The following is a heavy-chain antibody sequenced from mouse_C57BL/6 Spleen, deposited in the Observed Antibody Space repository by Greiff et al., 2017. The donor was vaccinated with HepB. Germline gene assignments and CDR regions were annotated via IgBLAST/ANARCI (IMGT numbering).Heavy chain of an antibody. CDR2: IYPGDGDT. Sequence: QVQLQQSGPELVKPGASVKISCKASGYAFSSSWMNWVKQRPGKGLEWIGRIYPGDGDTNYNGKFTGKATLTADKSSSTAYMQLSSLTSEDSAVYFCASAGGTGRYFDVWGTGTTVTVSS. CDR1: GYAFSSSW. CDR3: ASAGGTGRYFDV. V-gene: IGHV1-82*01. D-gene: IGHD4-1*01. J-gene: IGHJ1*03.